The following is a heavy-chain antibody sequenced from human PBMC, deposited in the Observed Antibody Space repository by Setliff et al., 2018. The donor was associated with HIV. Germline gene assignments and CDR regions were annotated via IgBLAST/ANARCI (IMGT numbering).Heavy chain of an antibody. CDR2: FYTSGST. D-gene: IGHD5-12*01. Sequence: KTSETLSLTCTVSGGSISSYYWSWIRQPAGKGLEWIGRFYTSGSTNYNPSLKSRVTMSVDTSKNQFSLKVRYVTAADTATYYCAREIWGQVAHVPYGMDVWGQGTTVTVSS. V-gene: IGHV4-4*07. J-gene: IGHJ6*02. CDR3: AREIWGQVAHVPYGMDV. CDR1: GGSISSYY.